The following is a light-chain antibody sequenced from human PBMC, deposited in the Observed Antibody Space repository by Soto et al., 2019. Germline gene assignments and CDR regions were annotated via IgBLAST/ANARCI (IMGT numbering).Light chain of an antibody. CDR3: QQFYTAPRT. CDR2: WAS. V-gene: IGKV4-1*01. Sequence: DIVLTQSPDSLAVSLGERATINCKSSQNILRTSDNRNNLVWYQQKPGQPPKVLIYWASTRESGVPDRFSGSGSGTDFTLTISSLQAEDVAVYYCQQFYTAPRTFGQGTKVEIK. CDR1: QNILRTSDNRNN. J-gene: IGKJ1*01.